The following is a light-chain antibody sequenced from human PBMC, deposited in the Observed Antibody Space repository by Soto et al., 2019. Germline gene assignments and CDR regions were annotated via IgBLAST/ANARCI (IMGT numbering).Light chain of an antibody. Sequence: EIVMTQSPATLSLSPGERATLSCRASQTIDNTLAWYQRKSGQAPSLLIYDVSRRATGIPERFSGSGSGTDFTLIISRLEPEDFAVYYCQQYGSSPRTFGQGTKVDIK. J-gene: IGKJ1*01. V-gene: IGKV3-20*01. CDR2: DVS. CDR1: QTIDNT. CDR3: QQYGSSPRT.